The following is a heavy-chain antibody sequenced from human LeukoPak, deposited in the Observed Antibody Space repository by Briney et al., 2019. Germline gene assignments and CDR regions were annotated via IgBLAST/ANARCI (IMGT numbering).Heavy chain of an antibody. CDR1: GYTFTGYY. D-gene: IGHD4-23*01. J-gene: IGHJ4*02. Sequence: GASVKVSCKASGYTFTGYYMHWVRQAPGQGLEWMGWINPNSGGTNYAQKFQGGVTMTRDTSISTAYMELSRLSSDDTAVYYCARLDGGNPAGTDYWGQGTLVTVSS. CDR3: ARLDGGNPAGTDY. V-gene: IGHV1-2*02. CDR2: INPNSGGT.